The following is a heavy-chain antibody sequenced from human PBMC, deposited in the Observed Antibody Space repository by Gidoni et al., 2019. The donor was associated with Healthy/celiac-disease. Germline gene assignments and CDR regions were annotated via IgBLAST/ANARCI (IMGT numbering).Heavy chain of an antibody. Sequence: QVQLVEPGGGVGQPGRALRRSCTASGIPLSRCGMHWVRQDPGKGLEWVAVISYDGSNEYYADSVKGRFTISRDNSKNTLYLQMNSLRAEDTAVYYWAKDLGVYIAGAGTGGFDYWGQGTLVTVSS. CDR1: GIPLSRCG. CDR2: ISYDGSNE. J-gene: IGHJ4*02. CDR3: AKDLGVYIAGAGTGGFDY. D-gene: IGHD6-19*01. V-gene: IGHV3-30*18.